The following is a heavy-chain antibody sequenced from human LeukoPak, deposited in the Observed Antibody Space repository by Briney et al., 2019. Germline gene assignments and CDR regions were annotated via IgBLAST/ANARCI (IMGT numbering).Heavy chain of an antibody. Sequence: ASVKVSCKASGYTFTGYYINWVRQAPGQGLEWMGRINANSGDTKYAQNFQGRVTMTRDTSISTAYMELTRLRSDDTAVYYCARRRIAVSWFDPWGQGTLVTVSS. CDR1: GYTFTGYY. J-gene: IGHJ5*02. CDR2: INANSGDT. D-gene: IGHD6-19*01. V-gene: IGHV1-2*06. CDR3: ARRRIAVSWFDP.